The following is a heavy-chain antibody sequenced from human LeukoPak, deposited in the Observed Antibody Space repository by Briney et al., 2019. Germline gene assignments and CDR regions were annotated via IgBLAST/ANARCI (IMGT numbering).Heavy chain of an antibody. Sequence: SETLSLTCIVSGGSISSSSYNWGWLRQPPGKGLEWIGSIYYSGTTYYTPSLKSRLTISVDTSKNQFSLNLSSVTAADTAVYYCARHDRIIASPLVWGQGILVTVSS. V-gene: IGHV4-39*01. CDR2: IYYSGTT. D-gene: IGHD2/OR15-2a*01. CDR1: GGSISSSSYN. J-gene: IGHJ4*02. CDR3: ARHDRIIASPLV.